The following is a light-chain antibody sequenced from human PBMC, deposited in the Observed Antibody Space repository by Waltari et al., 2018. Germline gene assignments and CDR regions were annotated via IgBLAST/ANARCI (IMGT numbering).Light chain of an antibody. CDR1: QSLISTSNNKNF. V-gene: IGKV4-1*01. J-gene: IGKJ4*01. CDR3: QQYYTMPVT. CDR2: WSF. Sequence: DIVLTQSTESLAVSLGARATINCKSSQSLISTSNNKNFLAWYQVKLGQPPKLLFYWSFTRQSGVPDRFSGSGSGTDFTLTISSLQAEDVAIYYCQQYYTMPVTFGGGTKVEIK.